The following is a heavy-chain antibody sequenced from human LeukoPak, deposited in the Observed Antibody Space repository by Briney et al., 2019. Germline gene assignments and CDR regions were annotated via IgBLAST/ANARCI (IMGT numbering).Heavy chain of an antibody. J-gene: IGHJ6*04. CDR2: ISSSGSTI. CDR1: GFTFSSYG. D-gene: IGHD3-10*02. V-gene: IGHV3-48*04. CDR3: AELGITMIGGV. Sequence: GGSLRLSCAASGFTFSSYGMHWVRQAPGKGLEWVSYISSSGSTIYYADSVKGRFTISRDNAKNSLYLQMNSLRAEDTAIYYCAELGITMIGGVWGKGTTVTISS.